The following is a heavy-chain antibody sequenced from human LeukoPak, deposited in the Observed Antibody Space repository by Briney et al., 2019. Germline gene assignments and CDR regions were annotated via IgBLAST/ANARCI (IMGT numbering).Heavy chain of an antibody. CDR2: INWNGGST. J-gene: IGHJ3*02. CDR1: GFTFDDYG. D-gene: IGHD2-15*01. Sequence: PGGSLRLSCAASGFTFDDYGMSWVRQAPGKGLEWVSGINWNGGSTGYADPVKGRFTISRDNAKNSLYLQMNSLRAEDTAVYYCASFCSGGSCYSFEDAFDIWGQGTMVTVSS. V-gene: IGHV3-20*04. CDR3: ASFCSGGSCYSFEDAFDI.